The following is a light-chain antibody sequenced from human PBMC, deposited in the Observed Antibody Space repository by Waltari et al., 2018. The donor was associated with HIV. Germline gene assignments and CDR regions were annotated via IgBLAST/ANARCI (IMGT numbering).Light chain of an antibody. J-gene: IGLJ2*01. Sequence: QSVLTQPPSVSAAPGQKVTISCSRSNSNIGNVSFSWNQHLPGAAPKLPIYDNNKRPAGMPDRVSGSKSGTSSTLDITGLQTVDESDYYCGTWDRILSGAVFGGGTRLTVL. CDR1: NSNIGNVS. CDR2: DNN. V-gene: IGLV1-51*01. CDR3: GTWDRILSGAV.